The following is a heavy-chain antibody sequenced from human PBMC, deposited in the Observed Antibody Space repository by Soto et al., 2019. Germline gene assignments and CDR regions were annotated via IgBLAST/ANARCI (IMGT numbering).Heavy chain of an antibody. D-gene: IGHD6-13*01. CDR1: GGSFSGYY. Sequence: QVQLQQWGAGLLKPSETLSLTCAVYGGSFSGYYWSWIRQPPGKGLEWIGEINQSGSTNYNPSLKSRVTISVDTSKNQFSLKLSSVTAADTAVYYCARMAAAAYYFDYWGQGTLVTVSS. CDR2: INQSGST. J-gene: IGHJ4*02. V-gene: IGHV4-34*01. CDR3: ARMAAAAYYFDY.